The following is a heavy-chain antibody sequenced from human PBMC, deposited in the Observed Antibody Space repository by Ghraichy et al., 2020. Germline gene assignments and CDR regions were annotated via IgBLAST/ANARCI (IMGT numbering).Heavy chain of an antibody. CDR1: GFTFSDYH. V-gene: IGHV3-48*01. J-gene: IGHJ4*02. D-gene: IGHD5-24*01. CDR2: IRSGDNTI. CDR3: TTWTQMAN. Sequence: GGSLRLSCAASGFTFSDYHMNWVRQTPGKGLEWISFIRSGDNTISYADSVMGRFTISRDDAKNSLYLQMNSLKVEDTAVYYCTTWTQMANWGQGTLVTVSS.